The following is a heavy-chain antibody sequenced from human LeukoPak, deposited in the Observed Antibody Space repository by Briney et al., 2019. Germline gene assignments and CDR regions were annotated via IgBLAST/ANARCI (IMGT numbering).Heavy chain of an antibody. Sequence: QSGGSLRLSCVGSGFIFKLFAVGWVRQAPGKGLEWVSVISGTNDDTDYADSVRGHFTISRDNSLNTLFLQMDNLRAEDTAVYYCAKEEPLYCSGGSCYSTPPYYWGQGTLVTVSS. V-gene: IGHV3-23*01. CDR2: ISGTNDDT. CDR1: GFIFKLFA. J-gene: IGHJ4*02. D-gene: IGHD2-15*01. CDR3: AKEEPLYCSGGSCYSTPPYY.